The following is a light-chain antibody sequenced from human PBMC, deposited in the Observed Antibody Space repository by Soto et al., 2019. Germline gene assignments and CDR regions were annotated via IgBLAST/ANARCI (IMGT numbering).Light chain of an antibody. V-gene: IGLV2-14*01. CDR1: SSDVGGYNY. Sequence: QSALTQPASVSGSPGQSITISCTGTSSDVGGYNYVSWYQQHPGKAPKLMIYDVSNRPSGVSNRFSGSKSGNTASLTISGLQAEDEADYYCSSYISSSIPVVVGGGTKLTVL. CDR3: SSYISSSIPVV. CDR2: DVS. J-gene: IGLJ2*01.